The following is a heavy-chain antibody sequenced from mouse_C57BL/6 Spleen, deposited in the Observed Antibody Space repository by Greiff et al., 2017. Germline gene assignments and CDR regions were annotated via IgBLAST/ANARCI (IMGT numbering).Heavy chain of an antibody. CDR1: GYTFTGYW. J-gene: IGHJ3*01. Sequence: QVQLKQSGAELMKPGASVKLSCKASGYTFTGYWIEWVKQRPGHGLEWIGEILPGSGSNNYNEKFKGKATFTADTSYNTAYMQLSSLTTEDSANYYCARRREYISSFAYWGQGTLVTVSA. V-gene: IGHV1-9*01. CDR3: ARRREYISSFAY. CDR2: ILPGSGSN. D-gene: IGHD1-3*01.